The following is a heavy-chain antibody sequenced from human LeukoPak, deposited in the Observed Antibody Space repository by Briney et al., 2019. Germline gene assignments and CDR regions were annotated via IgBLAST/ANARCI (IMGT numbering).Heavy chain of an antibody. V-gene: IGHV3-15*01. CDR1: GIRFSDAW. Sequence: GGSLRLSCAASGIRFSDAWMTWVRQAPGKGLGWVGRIKKKTDGETTDYAAPVNGRFIISRDDSKNTLYLQMNSLKTEDTAEYYCTTDCRSTCYGDGAFDIWGQGTMVTVSS. CDR2: IKKKTDGETT. D-gene: IGHD2-2*01. J-gene: IGHJ3*02. CDR3: TTDCRSTCYGDGAFDI.